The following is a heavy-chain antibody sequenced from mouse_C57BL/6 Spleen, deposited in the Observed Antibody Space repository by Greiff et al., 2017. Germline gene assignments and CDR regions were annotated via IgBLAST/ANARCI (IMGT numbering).Heavy chain of an antibody. CDR3: ARLITTGVAPYARDY. CDR2: INPSNGGT. J-gene: IGHJ4*01. V-gene: IGHV1-53*01. Sequence: QVQLQQPGTELVKPGASVKLSCKASGYTFTSYWMHWVKQRPGQGLEWIGNINPSNGGTNYNEKFKSKATLTVDKSSSTAYMQLSSLTSEDSAVYYCARLITTGVAPYARDYWGQGTSVTVSS. CDR1: GYTFTSYW. D-gene: IGHD1-1*01.